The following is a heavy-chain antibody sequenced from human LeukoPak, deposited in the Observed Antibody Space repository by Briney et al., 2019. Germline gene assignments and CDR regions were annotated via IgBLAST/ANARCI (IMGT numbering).Heavy chain of an antibody. V-gene: IGHV1-2*02. D-gene: IGHD2-15*01. CDR1: GYTFTGYY. CDR3: ARDLQADCSGGSCYSSGYYYYGMDV. Sequence: GASVKISCKASGYTFTGYYMHWVRQAPGQGREWMRWITPNSGGTNYAQKFQGRLTMTRDTSISTAYMELSRLRSDDTAVYYCARDLQADCSGGSCYSSGYYYYGMDVWGQGATVSVSS. CDR2: ITPNSGGT. J-gene: IGHJ6*02.